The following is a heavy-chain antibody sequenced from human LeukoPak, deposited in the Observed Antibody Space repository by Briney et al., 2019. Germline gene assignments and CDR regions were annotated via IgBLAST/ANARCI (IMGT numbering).Heavy chain of an antibody. V-gene: IGHV1-2*06. CDR1: GYTFTGYY. CDR3: ARDSGSYSSENWFDP. D-gene: IGHD1-26*01. Sequence: ASVKVSCKASGYTFTGYYMHWVRQAPGQGLEWMGRINPNSGGTNYAQKFQGRVTMTRDTSISTAYMELSRLRSDDTAVYYCARDSGSYSSENWFDPWGQGTLVTVPS. CDR2: INPNSGGT. J-gene: IGHJ5*02.